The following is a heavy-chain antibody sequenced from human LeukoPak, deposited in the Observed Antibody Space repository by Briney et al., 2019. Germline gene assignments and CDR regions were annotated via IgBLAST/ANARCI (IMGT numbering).Heavy chain of an antibody. J-gene: IGHJ4*02. Sequence: SETLSLTCTVSAGSISSPNSYWGWIRQPPGKGLEWIGSIFYDGTTYYNPSLKSRVTISVDTSKCQFSLTLRSVTAADTAVYYCARRVVAGTTVDFWGQGNLVTVSS. V-gene: IGHV4-39*01. CDR3: ARRVVAGTTVDF. D-gene: IGHD6-19*01. CDR2: IFYDGTT. CDR1: AGSISSPNSY.